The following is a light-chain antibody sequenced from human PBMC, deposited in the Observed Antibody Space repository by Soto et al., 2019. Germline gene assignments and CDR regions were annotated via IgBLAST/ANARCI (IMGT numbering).Light chain of an antibody. CDR3: QLRSNWPPLYT. V-gene: IGKV3-11*01. CDR1: QSVSNY. CDR2: GAS. J-gene: IGKJ2*01. Sequence: EIVLTQSPATLSLSPGERATLSCRASQSVSNYLAWYQQKPGQAPRLLISGASNRATGIPARFSGSGSGTDFTLTISSLEPEDFAVYYCQLRSNWPPLYTFGQGTKLDIK.